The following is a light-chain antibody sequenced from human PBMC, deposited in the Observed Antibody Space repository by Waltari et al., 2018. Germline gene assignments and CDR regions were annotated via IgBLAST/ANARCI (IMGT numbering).Light chain of an antibody. CDR3: QQRSNWPRT. Sequence: EIVLTQSPATLSLSPGERATLSCRASQSVSSYLAWYQQKPGQAPRLLIYDASNRVTGIPARFSGSGSVTDFTLTISSLEPEDCAVYYCQQRSNWPRTFGQGTKVEIK. CDR2: DAS. CDR1: QSVSSY. J-gene: IGKJ1*01. V-gene: IGKV3-11*01.